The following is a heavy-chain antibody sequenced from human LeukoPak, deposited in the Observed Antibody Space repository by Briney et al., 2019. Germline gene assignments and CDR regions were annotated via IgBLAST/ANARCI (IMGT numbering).Heavy chain of an antibody. CDR3: ARTYGGNLDAFDI. CDR1: GYTFTSYP. CDR2: INAGNGNT. J-gene: IGHJ3*02. D-gene: IGHD4-23*01. Sequence: ASVNVSCKASGYTFTSYPIHWVRQAPGQRLEWMGWINAGNGNTKYSQNFQGRVTITRDTSASTAYMELSSLRSEDTAVYYCARTYGGNLDAFDIWGQGTMVTVSS. V-gene: IGHV1-3*01.